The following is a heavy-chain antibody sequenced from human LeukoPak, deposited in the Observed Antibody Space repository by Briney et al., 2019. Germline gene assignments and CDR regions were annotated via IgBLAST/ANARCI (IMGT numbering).Heavy chain of an antibody. Sequence: GGSLRLSCAASGFTFSSYSMNWVRQAPGKWLEWVSSISSSSSYIYYADSVKGRFTISRDNAKNSLYLQMNSLRAEDTAVYYCARDLHDSSITCDYWGQGTLVTVSS. CDR3: ARDLHDSSITCDY. D-gene: IGHD3-22*01. V-gene: IGHV3-21*01. CDR2: ISSSSSYI. J-gene: IGHJ4*02. CDR1: GFTFSSYS.